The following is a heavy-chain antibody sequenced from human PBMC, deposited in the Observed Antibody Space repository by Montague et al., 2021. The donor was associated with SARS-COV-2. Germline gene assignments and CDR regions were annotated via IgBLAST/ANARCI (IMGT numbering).Heavy chain of an antibody. CDR3: VRYSGWFYFDF. CDR1: GDSVSRNSVA. D-gene: IGHD6-19*01. J-gene: IGHJ4*02. CDR2: TYYRSKWYS. V-gene: IGHV6-1*01. Sequence: CAISGDSVSRNSVAWSWIRQSPSGGLECLGRTYYRSKWYSDYAPXVRGRLTVNPDASKNEFSLELNYVTPEDTAVYYCVRYSGWFYFDFWGQGTLVTVSS.